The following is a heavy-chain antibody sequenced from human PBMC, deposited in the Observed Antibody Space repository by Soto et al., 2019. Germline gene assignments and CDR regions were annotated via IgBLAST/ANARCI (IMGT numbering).Heavy chain of an antibody. D-gene: IGHD2-8*01. V-gene: IGHV3-15*01. J-gene: IGHJ4*02. CDR1: GFTFSNAW. CDR2: IKSKTDGGTT. Sequence: GGSLRLSCAASGFTFSNAWMSWVRQAPGKGLEWVGRIKSKTDGGTTDYAAPVKGRFTISRDDSKNTLYLQMNSLKTEDTAVYYCTTALGYCTNGVCQGGFDYWGQGTLVTVSS. CDR3: TTALGYCTNGVCQGGFDY.